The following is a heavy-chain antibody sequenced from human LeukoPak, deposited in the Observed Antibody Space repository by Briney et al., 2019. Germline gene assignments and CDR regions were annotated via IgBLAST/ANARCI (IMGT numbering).Heavy chain of an antibody. V-gene: IGHV3-30*02. CDR1: GFNFNNYD. CDR2: IKFHGNET. Sequence: RSGESLTLSCVASGFNFNNYDLPWVRQAPGKGLEWVAFIKFHGNETFYADSVEGRFTVSRDNSRNTLYLQMSSLRSEDTAVYYCAREAPICTNADCRSGFDYWGQGTLVAVSS. J-gene: IGHJ4*02. D-gene: IGHD2-2*01. CDR3: AREAPICTNADCRSGFDY.